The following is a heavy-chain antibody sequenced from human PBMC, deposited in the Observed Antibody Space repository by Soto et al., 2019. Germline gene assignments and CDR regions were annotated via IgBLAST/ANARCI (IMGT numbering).Heavy chain of an antibody. D-gene: IGHD1-26*01. CDR2: ISSSGSTI. CDR1: GFTFSSYE. Sequence: GGSLRLSCAASGFTFSSYEMNWVRQAPGKGLEWVSYISSSGSTIYYADSVKGRFTISRDNAKNSLYLQMNSLRAEDTAVYYCAILRGSPRGDYYYYYGMDVWGQGPTFTVS. CDR3: AILRGSPRGDYYYYYGMDV. V-gene: IGHV3-48*03. J-gene: IGHJ6*02.